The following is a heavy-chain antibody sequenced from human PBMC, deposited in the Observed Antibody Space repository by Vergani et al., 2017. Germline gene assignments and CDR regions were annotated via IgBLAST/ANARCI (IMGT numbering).Heavy chain of an antibody. V-gene: IGHV1-8*01. D-gene: IGHD6-13*01. J-gene: IGHJ5*02. CDR1: GYTFTSYD. CDR3: ARDGSAAAGQNWFDP. CDR2: MNPNSGNT. Sequence: QVQLVQSGAEVKKPGASVKVSCKASGYTFTSYDINWVRQATGQGLEWMGWMNPNSGNTGYAQKFQGRVTMTRNTSRSTADMELKSLRSDDTAVYYCARDGSAAAGQNWFDPWGQGTLVTVSS.